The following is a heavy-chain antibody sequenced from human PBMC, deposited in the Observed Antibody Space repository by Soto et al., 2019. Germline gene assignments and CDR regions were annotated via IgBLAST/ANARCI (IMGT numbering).Heavy chain of an antibody. V-gene: IGHV3-30-3*01. CDR3: ARWDSSSWCIDY. CDR2: ISYDGSNK. D-gene: IGHD6-13*01. Sequence: ESGGGVVQPGRSLRLSCAASGFTFSSYAMHWVRQAPGKGLEWVAVISYDGSNKYYADSVKGRFTISRDNSKNTLYLQMNSLRAEDTAVYYCARWDSSSWCIDYWGQGTLVTVSS. J-gene: IGHJ4*02. CDR1: GFTFSSYA.